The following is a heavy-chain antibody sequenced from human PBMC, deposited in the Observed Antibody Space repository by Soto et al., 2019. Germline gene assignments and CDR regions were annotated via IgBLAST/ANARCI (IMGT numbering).Heavy chain of an antibody. V-gene: IGHV4-59*08. CDR1: GGSISSYY. J-gene: IGHJ6*02. CDR2: INHSGNT. Sequence: SETLSLTCTVSGGSISSYYWSWIRQPPGKGLEWIGEINHSGNTNYNPSLKSRVTISVDTSKNQFSLKLSSVTAADTAVYYCARHNSDGSGYYYYYYGMDVWGQGTTVTVSS. CDR3: ARHNSDGSGYYYYYYGMDV. D-gene: IGHD3-22*01.